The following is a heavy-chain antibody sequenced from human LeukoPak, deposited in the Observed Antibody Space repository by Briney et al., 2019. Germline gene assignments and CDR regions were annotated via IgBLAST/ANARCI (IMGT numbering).Heavy chain of an antibody. CDR1: GGSISSGNYY. CDR3: ARESDLSNYDRTDY. Sequence: SETLSLTCTVSGGSISSGNYYWSWIRQPAGKGLEWIGRIYTSGSTTYNPSLKSRVTISADTSKNQVSLKLSSVTAADTAMYYCARESDLSNYDRTDYWGQGTLATVSS. J-gene: IGHJ4*02. D-gene: IGHD4/OR15-4a*01. V-gene: IGHV4-61*02. CDR2: IYTSGST.